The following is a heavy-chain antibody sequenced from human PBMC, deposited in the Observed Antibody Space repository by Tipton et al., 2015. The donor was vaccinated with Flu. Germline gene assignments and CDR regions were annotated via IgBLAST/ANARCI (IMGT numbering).Heavy chain of an antibody. CDR1: GGSISSYY. CDR3: AREEKPYGMDV. J-gene: IGHJ6*02. CDR2: IYYSGST. Sequence: TLSLTCTVSGGSISSYYWSWIRQPPGKGLEWIGYIYYSGSTNYNPSLKSRVTISVDTSKNQFSLKLSSVTAADTAVYYCAREEKPYGMDVWGQGTTVTVSS. V-gene: IGHV4-59*01.